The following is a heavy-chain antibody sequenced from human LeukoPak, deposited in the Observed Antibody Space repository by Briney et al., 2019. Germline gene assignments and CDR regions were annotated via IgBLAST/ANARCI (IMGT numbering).Heavy chain of an antibody. CDR2: ISSGGSTI. Sequence: GGSLRLSCAASGYSFNAYAMSWVRQAPGKGLEWVSYISSGGSTIYYADTVKGRFTISRDNARNSLYLQMNGLTDEDTAVYYCAREPPGNYDDSGHYYAHFDCWGQGALVTVSS. CDR3: AREPPGNYDDSGHYYAHFDC. D-gene: IGHD3-22*01. CDR1: GYSFNAYA. J-gene: IGHJ4*02. V-gene: IGHV3-48*02.